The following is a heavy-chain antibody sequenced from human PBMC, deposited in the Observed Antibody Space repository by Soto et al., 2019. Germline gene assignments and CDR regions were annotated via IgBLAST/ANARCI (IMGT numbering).Heavy chain of an antibody. CDR2: ISSSGETV. J-gene: IGHJ6*04. D-gene: IGHD2-2*01. Sequence: GGSLRLSCEVSGFTFSSYEMYWVRQAPGKGLEWVAYISSSGETVYYAGSVQGRFTISRDNAKNSLYLKMSSLGAEDTAVYYCAREGFYAMDVWGKGTTVTVSS. CDR1: GFTFSSYE. V-gene: IGHV3-48*03. CDR3: AREGFYAMDV.